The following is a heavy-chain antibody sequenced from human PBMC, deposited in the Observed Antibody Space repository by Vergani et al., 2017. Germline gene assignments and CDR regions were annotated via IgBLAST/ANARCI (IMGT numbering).Heavy chain of an antibody. CDR3: ARGRIPYYYDMDV. Sequence: QVQLQQWGAGLLKPSETLSLTCAVYGGSFSGYYWSWIRQPPGKGLEWIGEINHSGSTNYNPSLKSRVTISVETSKNQFSLKLSSVTAADTAVYYCARGRIPYYYDMDVWGKGTTVTVSS. CDR2: INHSGST. CDR1: GGSFSGYY. J-gene: IGHJ6*03. D-gene: IGHD2-21*01. V-gene: IGHV4-34*01.